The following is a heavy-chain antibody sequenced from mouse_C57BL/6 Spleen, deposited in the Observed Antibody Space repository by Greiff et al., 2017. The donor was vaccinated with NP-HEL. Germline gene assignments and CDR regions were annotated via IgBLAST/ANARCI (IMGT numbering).Heavy chain of an antibody. V-gene: IGHV5-6*01. CDR3: ARQGIYYDSYYYAMDY. CDR1: GFTFSSYG. CDR2: ISSGGSYT. D-gene: IGHD2-4*01. Sequence: EVQLKESGGDLVKPGGSLKLSCAASGFTFSSYGMSWVRQTPDKRLEWVATISSGGSYTYYPDSVKGRFTISRDNAKNTLYLQMSSLKSEDTAMYYCARQGIYYDSYYYAMDYWGQGTSVTVSS. J-gene: IGHJ4*01.